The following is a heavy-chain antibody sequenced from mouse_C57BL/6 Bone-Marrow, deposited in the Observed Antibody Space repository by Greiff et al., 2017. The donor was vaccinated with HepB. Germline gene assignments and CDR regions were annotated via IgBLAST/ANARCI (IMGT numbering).Heavy chain of an antibody. V-gene: IGHV5-2*01. J-gene: IGHJ4*01. CDR2: INSDGGST. D-gene: IGHD2-4*01. Sequence: DVHLVESGGGLVQPGESLKLSCESNEYEFPSHDMSWVRKTPEKRLELVAAINSDGGSTYYPDTMERRFIISRDNTKKTLYLQMSSLRSEDTALYYCARRLSTMITFYAMDYWGQGTSVTVSS. CDR3: ARRLSTMITFYAMDY. CDR1: EYEFPSHD.